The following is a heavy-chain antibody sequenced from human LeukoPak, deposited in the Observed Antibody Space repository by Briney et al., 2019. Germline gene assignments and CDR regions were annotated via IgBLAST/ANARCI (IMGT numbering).Heavy chain of an antibody. CDR3: ARGYLTIAAAVDY. V-gene: IGHV3-7*01. CDR2: IKQDGSDK. CDR1: GFSFSTYW. D-gene: IGHD6-13*01. J-gene: IGHJ4*02. Sequence: GGSLRLSCAASGFSFSTYWMSWVRQAPGKGLEWVANIKQDGSDKYYVDSVKGRFTISRDNARNSLYLQMNSLRAEDTAVYYCARGYLTIAAAVDYWGQGTLVTVSS.